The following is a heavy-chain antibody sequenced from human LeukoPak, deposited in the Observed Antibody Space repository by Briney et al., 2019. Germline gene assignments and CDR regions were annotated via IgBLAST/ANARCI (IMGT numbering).Heavy chain of an antibody. CDR2: ISWNSGSI. Sequence: GGSLRLSCAASGFTFDDYAMHWVRQAPGKGLEWVSGISWNSGSIGYADSVKGRFTISRDNAKNSLYLQMNSLRAEDTAVYYCARHWWMDYFDYWGQGTLVTVSS. CDR1: GFTFDDYA. J-gene: IGHJ4*02. CDR3: ARHWWMDYFDY. V-gene: IGHV3-9*01. D-gene: IGHD2-8*01.